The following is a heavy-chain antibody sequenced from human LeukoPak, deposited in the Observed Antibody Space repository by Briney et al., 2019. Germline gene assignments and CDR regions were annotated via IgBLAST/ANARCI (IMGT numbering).Heavy chain of an antibody. CDR1: GFTVSSNY. J-gene: IGHJ6*02. D-gene: IGHD1-1*01. Sequence: GGSLRLSCAASGFTVSSNYMSWVRQAPGKGLEWVSVIYSGGSTYYADSVKGRFTISRDNSKNTLYLQMNSLRAEDTAVYYCAREGNDNSNDEYYYYGMDVWGQGTTVTVSS. V-gene: IGHV3-66*01. CDR2: IYSGGST. CDR3: AREGNDNSNDEYYYYGMDV.